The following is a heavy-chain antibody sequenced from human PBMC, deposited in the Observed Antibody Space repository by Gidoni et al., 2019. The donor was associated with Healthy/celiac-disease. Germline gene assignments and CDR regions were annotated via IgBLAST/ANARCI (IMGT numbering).Heavy chain of an antibody. CDR1: GGTFSSYT. CDR3: ARDLTNYYGSGSYHDY. CDR2: IIPILGIA. Sequence: QVQLVQSGAEVKKPGSSVKVSCKASGGTFSSYTISWVRQAPGQGLEWMGRIIPILGIANYAQKFQGRVTITADKSTSTAYMELSSLRSEDTAVYYCARDLTNYYGSGSYHDYWGQGTLVTVSS. V-gene: IGHV1-69*08. J-gene: IGHJ4*02. D-gene: IGHD3-10*01.